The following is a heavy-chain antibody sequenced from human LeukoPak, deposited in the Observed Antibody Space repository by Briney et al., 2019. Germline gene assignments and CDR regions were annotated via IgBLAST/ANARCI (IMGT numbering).Heavy chain of an antibody. J-gene: IGHJ4*02. CDR2: ISSSSSYI. Sequence: PGGSLRLSCAASGFTFSSYSMNWVRQAPGKGLEWVSSISSSSSYIYYADSVKGRFNISRDNAKNSLYLQMNSLRAEDTAVYYCARDDSEDIAVAGFDYWGQGTLVTVSS. D-gene: IGHD6-19*01. V-gene: IGHV3-21*01. CDR3: ARDDSEDIAVAGFDY. CDR1: GFTFSSYS.